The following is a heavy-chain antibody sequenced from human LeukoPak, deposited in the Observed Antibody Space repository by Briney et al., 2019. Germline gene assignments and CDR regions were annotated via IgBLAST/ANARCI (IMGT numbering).Heavy chain of an antibody. J-gene: IGHJ3*02. D-gene: IGHD3-9*01. Sequence: PGGSLRISCIVAGFTSSSYGMSWVCQAPGKGLEWVSGISGSGSNTYYADSVKGRFTISRDNSKNTLYLQMNSLRAEDTAVYSCAKDRRTLSGYDIWGQGTMVTVSS. CDR2: ISGSGSNT. CDR1: GFTSSSYG. CDR3: AKDRRTLSGYDI. V-gene: IGHV3-23*01.